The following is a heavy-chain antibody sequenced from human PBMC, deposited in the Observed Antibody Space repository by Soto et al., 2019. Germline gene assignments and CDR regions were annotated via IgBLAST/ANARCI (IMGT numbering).Heavy chain of an antibody. Sequence: GGSLRLSCAASGFTFSSYGMSWVRQAPGKGLEWVSSISSSSSCVYYADSVKGRFTISRDNAKNSLYLQMNSLRAEDTAVYYCARDIGHYDYWGQGTLVTVSS. D-gene: IGHD1-26*01. CDR1: GFTFSSYG. J-gene: IGHJ4*02. CDR2: ISSSSSCV. CDR3: ARDIGHYDY. V-gene: IGHV3-21*01.